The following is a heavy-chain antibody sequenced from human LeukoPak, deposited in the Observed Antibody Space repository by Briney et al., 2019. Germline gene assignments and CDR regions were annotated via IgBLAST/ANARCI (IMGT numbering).Heavy chain of an antibody. CDR2: INHSGST. CDR1: GGSFSGYY. J-gene: IGHJ6*03. Sequence: PSETLPLTCAVYGGSFSGYYWSWIRQPPGKGLEWIGEINHSGSTNYNPSLKSRVTISVDTSKNQFSLKLSSVTAADTAVYYCARGLGPIYYYYYYMDVWGKGTTVTVSS. V-gene: IGHV4-34*01. CDR3: ARGLGPIYYYYYYMDV.